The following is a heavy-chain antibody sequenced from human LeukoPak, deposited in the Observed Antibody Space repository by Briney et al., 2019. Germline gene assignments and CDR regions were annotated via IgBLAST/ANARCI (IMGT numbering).Heavy chain of an antibody. V-gene: IGHV1-2*02. CDR2: INPNSGGT. J-gene: IGHJ3*02. Sequence: ASLKVSCKASGYTFTGYYMHWVRQAPGQGLEWMGWINPNSGGTNYAQKFQGRVTMTRDMSTSTVYMELSSLRSEDTAVYYCARTVLITFGGPDAFDIWGQGTMVTVSS. D-gene: IGHD3-16*01. CDR1: GYTFTGYY. CDR3: ARTVLITFGGPDAFDI.